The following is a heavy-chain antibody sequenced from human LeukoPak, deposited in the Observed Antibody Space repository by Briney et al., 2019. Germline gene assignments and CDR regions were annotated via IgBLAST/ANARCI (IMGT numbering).Heavy chain of an antibody. V-gene: IGHV4-59*01. CDR3: ARQETAISVAAL. Sequence: PSETLSLTCTVSGGSISSYYWSWIRQPPGKGLEWIAYIYYSGSTNYNPSLKSRVTISVDTSKNQFSLKLSSVTAADTAVYYCARQETAISVAALWGQGTLVTVSS. D-gene: IGHD6-19*01. J-gene: IGHJ4*02. CDR2: IYYSGST. CDR1: GGSISSYY.